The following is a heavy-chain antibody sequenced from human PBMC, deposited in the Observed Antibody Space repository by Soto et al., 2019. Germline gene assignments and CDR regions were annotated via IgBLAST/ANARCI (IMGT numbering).Heavy chain of an antibody. D-gene: IGHD3-10*01. CDR3: ARKDGSGAPGRFDP. Sequence: GGSLRLSCAASGFTFSSYAMHWVRQAPGKGLEWVAVISYDGSNKYYADSVKGRFTISRDNSKNTLYLQMNSLRAEDTAVYYCARKDGSGAPGRFDPWGQGTLVTVSS. CDR2: ISYDGSNK. V-gene: IGHV3-30-3*01. CDR1: GFTFSSYA. J-gene: IGHJ5*02.